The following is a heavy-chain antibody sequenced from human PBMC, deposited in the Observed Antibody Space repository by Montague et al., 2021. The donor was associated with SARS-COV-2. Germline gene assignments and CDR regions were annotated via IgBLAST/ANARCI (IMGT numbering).Heavy chain of an antibody. Sequence: SLRLSCAASGFTFTTHWMNWARQAPGKGLEWVANINKDGSQKYYIDSVKGRFTISRDNARNSLFLQMTGLRAEDTAVYYCTALRRTDPFDYWGQGNLVTVSS. CDR3: TALRRTDPFDY. CDR2: INKDGSQK. D-gene: IGHD2-21*02. J-gene: IGHJ4*02. CDR1: GFTFTTHW. V-gene: IGHV3-7*01.